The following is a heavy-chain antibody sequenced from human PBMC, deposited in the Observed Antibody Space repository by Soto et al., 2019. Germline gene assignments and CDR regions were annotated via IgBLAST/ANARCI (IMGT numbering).Heavy chain of an antibody. J-gene: IGHJ6*02. V-gene: IGHV1-69*13. Sequence: SVKVSCKASGGTFSSYAISWVRQAPGQGLEWMGGIIPIFGTANYAQKFRGGVTITADESTSTAYMELSSLRSEDTAVYYCARFHGFGETTYYYYYYGMDVWGQGTTVTVSS. D-gene: IGHD3-10*01. CDR3: ARFHGFGETTYYYYYYGMDV. CDR2: IIPIFGTA. CDR1: GGTFSSYA.